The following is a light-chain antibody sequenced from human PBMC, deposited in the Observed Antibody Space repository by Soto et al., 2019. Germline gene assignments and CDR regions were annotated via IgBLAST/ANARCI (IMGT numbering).Light chain of an antibody. CDR1: QSIGDS. J-gene: IGKJ2*01. Sequence: DIQMTQSPSTLSASLGDRVTITCRASQSIGDSLAWYQQKPGKAPKLLIYAASSLQGGVPSRFSGSGSGTEFTLTISSLQPDDFATYYCQHYNSYYTFGQGTKV. CDR3: QHYNSYYT. V-gene: IGKV1-5*01. CDR2: AAS.